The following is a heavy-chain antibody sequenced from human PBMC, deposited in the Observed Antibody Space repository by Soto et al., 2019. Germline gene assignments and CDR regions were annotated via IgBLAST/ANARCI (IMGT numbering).Heavy chain of an antibody. V-gene: IGHV4-34*01. Sequence: PSETLSLTCAVYGGSFSGYYWSWIRQPPGKGLEWIGEINHSGSTNYNPSLKSRVTISVDASKNQFSLKLSSVTAADTAVYYCARGGGRFFEWLAPVLGGMDVSGQGTTVTVSS. CDR1: GGSFSGYY. D-gene: IGHD3-3*01. CDR3: ARGGGRFFEWLAPVLGGMDV. CDR2: INHSGST. J-gene: IGHJ6*02.